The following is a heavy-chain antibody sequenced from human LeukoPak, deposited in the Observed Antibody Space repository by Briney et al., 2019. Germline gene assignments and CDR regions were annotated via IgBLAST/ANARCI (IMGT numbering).Heavy chain of an antibody. Sequence: GGSLRLSCAASGLTVSSNYMSWVRQAPGKGLEWVSVIYSGGSTYYADSVKGRFTISRDNSKNTLYLQMNSLRAEDTAVYYCARDLGYSRTFGYWGQGTLVTVSS. CDR1: GLTVSSNY. V-gene: IGHV3-53*01. D-gene: IGHD6-13*01. J-gene: IGHJ4*02. CDR2: IYSGGST. CDR3: ARDLGYSRTFGY.